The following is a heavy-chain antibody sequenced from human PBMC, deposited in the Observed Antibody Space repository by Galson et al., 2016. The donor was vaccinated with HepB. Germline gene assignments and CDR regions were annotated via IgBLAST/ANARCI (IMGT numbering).Heavy chain of an antibody. CDR2: ISAYNGNT. D-gene: IGHD6-19*01. Sequence: SVKVSCKASGYTFTSYGINWVRQAPRQGLEWMGWISAYNGNTNYAQKLQGRVTMTSDTSTSTAYMELRSLRSDDTAVYYCAAAVAGNFDYWGQGILVTVSS. CDR3: AAAVAGNFDY. J-gene: IGHJ4*02. CDR1: GYTFTSYG. V-gene: IGHV1-18*01.